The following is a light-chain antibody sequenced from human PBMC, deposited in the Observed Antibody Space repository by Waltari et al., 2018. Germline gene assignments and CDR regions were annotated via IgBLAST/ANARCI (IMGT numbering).Light chain of an antibody. J-gene: IGLJ1*01. V-gene: IGLV2-18*02. CDR2: EVS. Sequence: QSALTQPPSVSGSPGQSVTISCTGTSIDVGSINRVYWYQQPPATAPNLMIYEVSHRPSGGPDRFSGSKSGNPASLTISGLQAEDEADYYCSSYTSGSTFPYVFGTGTKVIVL. CDR1: SIDVGSINR. CDR3: SSYTSGSTFPYV.